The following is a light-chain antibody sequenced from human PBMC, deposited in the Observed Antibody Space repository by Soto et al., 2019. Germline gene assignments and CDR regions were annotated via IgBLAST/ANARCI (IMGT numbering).Light chain of an antibody. CDR2: DAS. J-gene: IGKJ1*01. Sequence: PSTLSASVGDRVTITCRASQSISSWLAWYQQKPGKAPKLLIYDASSLESGVPSRFSGSGSGTESTLTISSLQPDDFATYYCQQYNSYSWTFGQGTKVDIK. CDR3: QQYNSYSWT. V-gene: IGKV1-5*01. CDR1: QSISSW.